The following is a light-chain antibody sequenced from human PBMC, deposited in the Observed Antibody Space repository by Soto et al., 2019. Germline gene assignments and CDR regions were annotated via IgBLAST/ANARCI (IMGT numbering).Light chain of an antibody. CDR1: SSDVGGYKY. Sequence: QSALTQPPSASGSPGQSVTISCTGTSSDVGGYKYVSWYQQHPGKAPKLMIFEVNKRPSGVPDRFSGSKSGNTAALTVSGLHAEDEADYYSSSYAGINNLGVFGTGTKVTVL. J-gene: IGLJ1*01. V-gene: IGLV2-8*01. CDR3: SSYAGINNLGV. CDR2: EVN.